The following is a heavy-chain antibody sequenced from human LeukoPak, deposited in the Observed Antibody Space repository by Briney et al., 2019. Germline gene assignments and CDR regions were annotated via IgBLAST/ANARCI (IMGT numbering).Heavy chain of an antibody. CDR3: AKYPSGAYDFWSAYYHAEYFQH. V-gene: IGHV3-23*01. D-gene: IGHD3-3*01. CDR1: GFTFSSYA. Sequence: GGSLRLSCAASGFTFSSYAMSWVRQAPGKGLEWVSAISGSGGSTYYADSVKGRFTISRDNSKNTLYLQMNSLRAEDTAVYYCAKYPSGAYDFWSAYYHAEYFQHWGQGTLVTVSS. J-gene: IGHJ1*01. CDR2: ISGSGGST.